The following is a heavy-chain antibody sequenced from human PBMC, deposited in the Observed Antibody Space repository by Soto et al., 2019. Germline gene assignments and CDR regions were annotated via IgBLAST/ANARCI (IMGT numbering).Heavy chain of an antibody. V-gene: IGHV5-51*01. J-gene: IGHJ4*02. D-gene: IGHD1-20*01. CDR2: IYPRDSDT. CDR1: GYSFPSYW. Sequence: GESLKISCLGSGYSFPSYWIGWVRQMPGKGLEWMGIIYPRDSDTRYSPSFQGQVTISADKSLSTAYLQWNSLKASDTAMYYCVRQPDNWSPLDYWGQGTLVTVSS. CDR3: VRQPDNWSPLDY.